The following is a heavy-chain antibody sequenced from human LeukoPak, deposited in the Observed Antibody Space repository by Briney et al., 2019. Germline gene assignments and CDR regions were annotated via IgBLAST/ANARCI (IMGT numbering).Heavy chain of an antibody. CDR1: GFTFSSYA. V-gene: IGHV3-64*01. D-gene: IGHD6-13*01. CDR3: ARESRSSSLRYFDY. CDR2: ISSNGGST. Sequence: GGSLRLSCAASGFTFSSYAMHWVRQAPGKGLEYVSAISSNGGSTYYANSVKGRFTISRDNSKNTLYLQMGSLRAEDMAVYYCARESRSSSLRYFDYWGQGTLVTVSS. J-gene: IGHJ4*02.